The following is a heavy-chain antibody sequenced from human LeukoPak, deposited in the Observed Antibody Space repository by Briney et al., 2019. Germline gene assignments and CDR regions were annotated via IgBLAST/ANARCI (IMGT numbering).Heavy chain of an antibody. Sequence: ASVKVSCKVSGYSLSDFSMHWVRQTPGKGLEWMGWISTYNGDTSYAQKLQDRVTMTTDTSTNTAYMELRSLRSDDTAVYYCARDSCSSTSCYRRTSGDYWGQGTLVTVSS. D-gene: IGHD2-2*02. J-gene: IGHJ4*02. V-gene: IGHV1-18*01. CDR1: GYSLSDFS. CDR3: ARDSCSSTSCYRRTSGDY. CDR2: ISTYNGDT.